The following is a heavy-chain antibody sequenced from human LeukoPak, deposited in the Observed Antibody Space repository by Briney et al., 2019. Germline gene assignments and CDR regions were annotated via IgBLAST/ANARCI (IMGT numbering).Heavy chain of an antibody. Sequence: GGSLRLSCAASGFTVSSSNYMNWVRQAPGKGLEWVSGIYTGGTTYSTDSVKGRFTISRDNPNNTLYLQMHSLRAEGTAVYYCAREISRFGIWGQGTLVTVSS. J-gene: IGHJ4*02. CDR1: GFTVSSSNY. CDR3: AREISRFGI. D-gene: IGHD3-16*01. CDR2: IYTGGTT. V-gene: IGHV3-66*01.